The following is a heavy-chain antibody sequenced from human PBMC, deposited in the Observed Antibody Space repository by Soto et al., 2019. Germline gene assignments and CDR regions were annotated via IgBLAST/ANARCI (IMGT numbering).Heavy chain of an antibody. CDR3: AKDLEPAATGDYYYGMDV. J-gene: IGHJ6*02. CDR2: ISWDGGST. D-gene: IGHD2-2*01. V-gene: IGHV3-43*01. CDR1: GFTFDDYT. Sequence: GGSLRLSCAASGFTFDDYTMHWVRQAPGKGLEWVSLISWDGGSTYYADSVKGRFTISRDNSKNSLYLQMNSLRTEDTALYYCAKDLEPAATGDYYYGMDVWGQGTTVTVSS.